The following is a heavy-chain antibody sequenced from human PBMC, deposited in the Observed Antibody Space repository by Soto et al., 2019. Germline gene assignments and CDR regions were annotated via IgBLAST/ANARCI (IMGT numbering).Heavy chain of an antibody. J-gene: IGHJ4*02. D-gene: IGHD1-26*01. CDR3: ARRWGAAFDY. Sequence: QVQLQESGPGLVKPSETLSLTCTVSGGSISSYYWSWIRQPPGKGLEWIGYIYYSGSTNYNPSLXSXVXIXXDTSNHQFALKLSSVTAADTAVYYCARRWGAAFDYWGQGTLVTVSS. CDR1: GGSISSYY. V-gene: IGHV4-59*08. CDR2: IYYSGST.